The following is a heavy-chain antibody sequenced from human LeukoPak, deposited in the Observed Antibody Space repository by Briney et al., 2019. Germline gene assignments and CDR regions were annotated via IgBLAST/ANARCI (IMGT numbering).Heavy chain of an antibody. J-gene: IGHJ4*02. V-gene: IGHV3-21*01. CDR2: VSTGSNYI. CDR3: ARDYTYCSGSRCYDRFDY. CDR1: GFTFSSYS. Sequence: PGGSLRLSCTASGFTFSSYSLNWVRQAPGKGLEWVSSVSTGSNYIYYADSVKGRFTISRDNDKNSLYLQMNSLTAEDTAVYYCARDYTYCSGSRCYDRFDYWGQGIRVTVSS. D-gene: IGHD2-15*01.